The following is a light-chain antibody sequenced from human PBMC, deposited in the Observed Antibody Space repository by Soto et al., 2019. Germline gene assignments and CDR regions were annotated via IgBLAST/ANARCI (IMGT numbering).Light chain of an antibody. V-gene: IGKV1-5*01. Sequence: IRMTQSPSSLSASTGARVTITCRASQSISSWLAWYQQKPGKAPKLLIYDASSLEGGVPSRFSGRGSGTDCTLTISSLQPEDFATYYCLHDDSYPLTFGGGTKVDIK. CDR3: LHDDSYPLT. J-gene: IGKJ4*01. CDR2: DAS. CDR1: QSISSW.